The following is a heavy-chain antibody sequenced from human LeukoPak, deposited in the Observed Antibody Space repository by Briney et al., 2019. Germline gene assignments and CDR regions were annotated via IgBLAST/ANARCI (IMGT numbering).Heavy chain of an antibody. D-gene: IGHD6-6*01. CDR2: INHSGST. V-gene: IGHV4-34*01. J-gene: IGHJ6*03. CDR3: ARLSYYSSSIYSYYYYYMDV. CDR1: GFTFSNAW. Sequence: GSLRLSCAASGFTFSNAWMSWVRQPPGKGLEWIGEINHSGSTNYNPSLKSRVTISVDTSKNQFSLKLSSVTAADTAVYYCARLSYYSSSIYSYYYYYMDVWGKGTTVTVSS.